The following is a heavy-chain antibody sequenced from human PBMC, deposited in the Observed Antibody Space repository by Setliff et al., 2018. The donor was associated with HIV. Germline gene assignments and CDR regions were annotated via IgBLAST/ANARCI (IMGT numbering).Heavy chain of an antibody. CDR1: GFTFTNYA. V-gene: IGHV3-23*01. CDR3: AKAVVGSGHYDS. J-gene: IGHJ4*02. D-gene: IGHD2-15*01. CDR2: VDTSGGDT. Sequence: PGGSLRLSCAASGFTFTNYAMSWVRQAPGKGLEWVSSVDTSGGDTYYADSVQGRFTISGDNSKGILYLQVNSLRAEDTAIYYCAKAVVGSGHYDSWGQGTAVTVSS.